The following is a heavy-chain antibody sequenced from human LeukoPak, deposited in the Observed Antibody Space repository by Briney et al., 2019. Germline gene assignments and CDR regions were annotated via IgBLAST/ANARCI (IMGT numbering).Heavy chain of an antibody. Sequence: ASVKVSCKASGYTFTGYYMHWVRQAPGQGLEWMGWISAYNGNTNYAQKLQGRVTMTTDTSTSTAYMELRSLRSDDTAVYYCARVRQDIVVVVAATRVYYFDYWGQGTLVTVSS. J-gene: IGHJ4*02. CDR1: GYTFTGYY. D-gene: IGHD2-15*01. V-gene: IGHV1-18*04. CDR2: ISAYNGNT. CDR3: ARVRQDIVVVVAATRVYYFDY.